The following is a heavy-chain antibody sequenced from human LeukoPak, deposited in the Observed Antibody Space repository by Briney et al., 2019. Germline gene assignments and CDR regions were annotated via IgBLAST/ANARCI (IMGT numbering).Heavy chain of an antibody. CDR3: ASRIAVSKFDY. Sequence: SETPSLTCAVYGGSFSGYYWSWIRQPPGKGLEWIGEINHSGSTNYNPSLKSRVTISVDTSKNQFSLKLSSVTAADTAVYYCASRIAVSKFDYWGQGTLVTVSS. CDR1: GGSFSGYY. CDR2: INHSGST. D-gene: IGHD6-19*01. V-gene: IGHV4-34*01. J-gene: IGHJ4*02.